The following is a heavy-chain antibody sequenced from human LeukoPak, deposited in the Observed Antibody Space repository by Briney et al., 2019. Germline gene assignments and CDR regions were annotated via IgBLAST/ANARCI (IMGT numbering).Heavy chain of an antibody. Sequence: PGGSLRLSCAASGFTVSSNYMSWVRQAPGKGLEWVSVIYSGGSTYYADSVKVRFTISRDNSKNTLYLQMNSLRAEDTAVYYCAKDGLTGDYLFFDYWGQGTLVTVSS. CDR2: IYSGGST. D-gene: IGHD7-27*01. V-gene: IGHV3-53*01. CDR3: AKDGLTGDYLFFDY. J-gene: IGHJ4*02. CDR1: GFTVSSNY.